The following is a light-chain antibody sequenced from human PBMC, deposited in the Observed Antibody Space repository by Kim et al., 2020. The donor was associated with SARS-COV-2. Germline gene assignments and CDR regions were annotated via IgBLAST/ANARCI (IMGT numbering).Light chain of an antibody. CDR1: ALSKQY. CDR2: KDN. J-gene: IGLJ2*01. Sequence: SPGQTATITCSADALSKQYAYWYQQKPGQAPVLVIYKDNERPSGIPERFSGSSSGTTVTLTINGVQAEDEADYYCQSADSSGTFVVFGGGTKLTVL. CDR3: QSADSSGTFVV. V-gene: IGLV3-25*03.